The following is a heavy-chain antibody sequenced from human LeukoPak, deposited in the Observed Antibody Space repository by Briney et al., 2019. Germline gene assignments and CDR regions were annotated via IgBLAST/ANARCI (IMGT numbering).Heavy chain of an antibody. V-gene: IGHV3-48*03. J-gene: IGHJ6*03. CDR2: ISSSGSTI. CDR1: GFTFSSYE. CDR3: ARDLTVHSSGYNHYFYYMDV. Sequence: PGGSLRLSCAASGFTFSSYEMNWVRQAPGKGLEWVSYISSSGSTIYYADSVKGRFTISRDNAKNSLYLQMNSLRAEDTAVYYCARDLTVHSSGYNHYFYYMDVWGKGTTVTVSS. D-gene: IGHD3-22*01.